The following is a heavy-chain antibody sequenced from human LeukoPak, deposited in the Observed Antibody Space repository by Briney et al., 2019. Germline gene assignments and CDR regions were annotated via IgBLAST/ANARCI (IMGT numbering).Heavy chain of an antibody. CDR1: GGSISSFY. CDR3: AKTPHSVETDWFDP. J-gene: IGHJ5*02. V-gene: IGHV4-59*01. D-gene: IGHD3-3*01. Sequence: PSETLSLTCTVSGGSISSFYWSWIRQPPGKGLEWIGYIYYTGSTNYNPSLKSRVTISVDTSKNQFSLKLNSVTAADTAVYYCAKTPHSVETDWFDPWGKGTMVTVSS. CDR2: IYYTGST.